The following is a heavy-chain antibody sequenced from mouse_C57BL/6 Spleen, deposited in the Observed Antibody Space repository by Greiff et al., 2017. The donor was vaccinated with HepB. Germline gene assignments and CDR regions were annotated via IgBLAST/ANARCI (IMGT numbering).Heavy chain of an antibody. CDR3: AIYYGSSLPYAMDY. CDR1: GYTFTDYY. D-gene: IGHD1-1*01. Sequence: VQLHQSGPELVKPGASVKISCKASGYTFTDYYMNWVKQSHGKSLEWIGDINPNNGGTSYNQKFKGKATLTVDKSSSTAYMELRSLTSEDSAVYYCAIYYGSSLPYAMDYWGQGTSVTVSS. J-gene: IGHJ4*01. CDR2: INPNNGGT. V-gene: IGHV1-26*01.